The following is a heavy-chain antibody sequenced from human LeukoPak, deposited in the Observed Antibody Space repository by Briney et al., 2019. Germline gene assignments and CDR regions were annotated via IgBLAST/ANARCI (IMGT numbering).Heavy chain of an antibody. CDR2: ISYDGSNK. Sequence: PGRSLRLSCAASGFTFSSYGMHWVRQAPGKGLEWVAVISYDGSNKYYADSVKGRFTISRDNSKNTLYLQMNSLETEDTAVYYCAKDYYGSGSSSCGMDVWGQGTTVTVSS. V-gene: IGHV3-30*18. CDR1: GFTFSSYG. CDR3: AKDYYGSGSSSCGMDV. D-gene: IGHD3-10*01. J-gene: IGHJ6*02.